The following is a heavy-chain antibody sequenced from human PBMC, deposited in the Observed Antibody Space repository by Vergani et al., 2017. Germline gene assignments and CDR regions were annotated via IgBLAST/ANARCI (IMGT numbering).Heavy chain of an antibody. D-gene: IGHD2-21*02. J-gene: IGHJ5*02. V-gene: IGHV4-61*01. CDR2: IYYGGST. CDR3: AREHIVGVTAIGYNWFDP. Sequence: QVQLQESGPGLVKPSETLYLTCTVPGGSVSSGSYYWSWIRQPPGKGLEWIGYIYYGGSTNYNPSLKRRGTISVDPSKNRFSLKLSSVTAADTAVYYCAREHIVGVTAIGYNWFDPWGQGTLVTVSS. CDR1: GGSVSSGSYY.